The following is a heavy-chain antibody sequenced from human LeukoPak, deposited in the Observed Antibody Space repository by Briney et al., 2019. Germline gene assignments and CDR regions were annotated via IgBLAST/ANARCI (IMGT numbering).Heavy chain of an antibody. D-gene: IGHD3-22*01. CDR1: GFTFSTYS. Sequence: GGSLGLSCAASGFTFSTYSMNWVRQAPGKGLEWVSSISGSSIYIYYADSVKGRFTISRDNAKNSLYLQMNSLRAEDTAVYYCARDPSYSDSSGYYYDYWGQGTLVTVSS. CDR2: ISGSSIYI. CDR3: ARDPSYSDSSGYYYDY. V-gene: IGHV3-21*01. J-gene: IGHJ4*02.